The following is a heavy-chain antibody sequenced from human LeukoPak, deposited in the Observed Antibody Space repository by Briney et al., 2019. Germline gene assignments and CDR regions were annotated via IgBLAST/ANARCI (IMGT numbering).Heavy chain of an antibody. J-gene: IGHJ4*02. CDR2: IWYDGSNK. CDR3: AKDRGGGEVDY. V-gene: IGHV3-33*06. Sequence: GGSLRLSCAASGFTFSSYGMHWVRQAPGKGLERVAVIWYDGSNKYYADSVKGRFTISRDNSKNTLYLQMNSLRAEDTAVYYCAKDRGGGEVDYWGQGTLVTVSS. CDR1: GFTFSSYG. D-gene: IGHD4-23*01.